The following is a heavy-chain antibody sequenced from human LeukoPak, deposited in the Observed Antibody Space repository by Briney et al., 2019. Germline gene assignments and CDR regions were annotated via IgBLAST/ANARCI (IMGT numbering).Heavy chain of an antibody. J-gene: IGHJ4*02. V-gene: IGHV1-8*01. CDR3: ARSARGRAREYYFDY. CDR1: GYTFTSYD. D-gene: IGHD2/OR15-2a*01. CDR2: MNPNSGNT. Sequence: ASVKVSCKASGYTFTSYDISWVRQATGQGLEWMGWMNPNSGNTGYAQKFQGRVTMTRNTSISTAYMELSSLRSEDTAVYYCARSARGRAREYYFDYWGQGTLVTVSS.